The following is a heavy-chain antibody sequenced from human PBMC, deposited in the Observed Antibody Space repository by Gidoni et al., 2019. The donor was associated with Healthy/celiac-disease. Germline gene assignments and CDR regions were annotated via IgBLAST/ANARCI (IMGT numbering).Heavy chain of an antibody. CDR1: GDTFTGSD. V-gene: IGHV1-2*02. Sequence: QVQLVQSGAEVKKPVASVKVSCKASGDTFTGSDMHWVRQAPGQGLEWMGWINPNSGSTNDAQKFQGRVTMTRDTSISTAYMELSRLRSDDTAVYYCARGAGYSSGWYDVGWFDPWGQGTLVTVSS. CDR2: INPNSGST. J-gene: IGHJ5*02. D-gene: IGHD6-19*01. CDR3: ARGAGYSSGWYDVGWFDP.